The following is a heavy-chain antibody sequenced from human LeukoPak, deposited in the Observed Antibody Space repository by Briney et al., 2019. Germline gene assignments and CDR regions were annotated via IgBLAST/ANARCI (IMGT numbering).Heavy chain of an antibody. CDR3: ARGSRFLEWLPWDY. D-gene: IGHD3-3*01. V-gene: IGHV4-59*01. CDR2: IYYSGST. CDR1: GGSISSYY. Sequence: SETLSLTCTVSGGSISSYYWSWIRQPPGKGLEWIGYIYYSGSTNYNPSLKSRVTISVDTSKNQFSLKLSSVTAADTAVCYCARGSRFLEWLPWDYWGQGTLVTVSS. J-gene: IGHJ4*02.